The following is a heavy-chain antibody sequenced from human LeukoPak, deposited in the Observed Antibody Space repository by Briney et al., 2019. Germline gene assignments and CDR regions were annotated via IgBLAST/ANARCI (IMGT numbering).Heavy chain of an antibody. V-gene: IGHV3-15*01. CDR1: GLACGNAW. J-gene: IGHJ4*02. CDR2: IKSKTDGGTT. Sequence: KPGGSLRLACAAAGLACGNAWMSWVRQAPWEGLEWGGRIKSKTDGGTTGYAAPVKGRVTTSRDDSKNPLYLQMNSLTTEDTAVYYCTTEGIVVVPAAYYWGQGTLVTVSS. D-gene: IGHD2-2*01. CDR3: TTEGIVVVPAAYY.